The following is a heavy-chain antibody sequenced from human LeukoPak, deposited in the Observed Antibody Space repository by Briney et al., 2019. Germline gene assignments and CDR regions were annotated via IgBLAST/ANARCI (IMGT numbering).Heavy chain of an antibody. CDR3: ARGSSWYGAWAFDY. D-gene: IGHD6-13*01. J-gene: IGHJ4*02. CDR1: GGSFSDYY. CDR2: INHSGST. Sequence: SETLSLTCAVYGGSFSDYYWSWIRQPPGKGLEWIGEINHSGSTNYNPSLKSRVTISVDTSKNQFSLKLSSVTAADTAVYYCARGSSWYGAWAFDYWGQGTLVTVSS. V-gene: IGHV4-34*01.